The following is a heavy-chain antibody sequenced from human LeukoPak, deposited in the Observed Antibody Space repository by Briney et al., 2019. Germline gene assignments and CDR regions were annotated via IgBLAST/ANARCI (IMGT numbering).Heavy chain of an antibody. V-gene: IGHV4-34*01. CDR1: GGSFSGYY. D-gene: IGHD1-26*01. J-gene: IGHJ4*02. CDR2: INHSGST. Sequence: KPSETLSLTCAVYGGSFSGYYWSWIRQPPGKGLEWIGEINHSGSTNYNPSLKSRVTISVDTSKNQFSLRLSSVTAADTAVYYCASRYYANFDYWGQGTLVTVSS. CDR3: ASRYYANFDY.